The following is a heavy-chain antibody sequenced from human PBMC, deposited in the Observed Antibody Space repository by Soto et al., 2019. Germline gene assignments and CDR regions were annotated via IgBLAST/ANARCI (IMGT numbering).Heavy chain of an antibody. V-gene: IGHV4-39*01. CDR1: GGSISSSIYY. CDR3: ARHFDYPAAFDI. Sequence: QLQLQESGPRLVKPSETLSLTCTVSGGSISSSIYYWGWIRQPPGMGLEWIGSIYYSGSTNCNPSLKSRITMSVDTSSNQFPLRLTSVTAADTAVYYCARHFDYPAAFDIWGQGTVVTVSS. J-gene: IGHJ3*02. CDR2: IYYSGST. D-gene: IGHD4-17*01.